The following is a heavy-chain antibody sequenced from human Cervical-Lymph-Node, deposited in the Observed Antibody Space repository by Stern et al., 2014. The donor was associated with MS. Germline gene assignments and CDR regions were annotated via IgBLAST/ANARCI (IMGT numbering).Heavy chain of an antibody. V-gene: IGHV1-3*01. CDR3: ARFDQWLRRGGGY. J-gene: IGHJ4*02. D-gene: IGHD6-19*01. CDR1: GYTFTDYA. CDR2: INAGTGNT. Sequence: QVQLVQSGAEVKKPGASVRVSCKASGYTFTDYAIYWVRQAPGQSLEWMGWINAGTGNTKYSQKFQGRVSITRDTVASTAYMELSSLESEDAAVYYCARFDQWLRRGGGYWGQGTLVSVSS.